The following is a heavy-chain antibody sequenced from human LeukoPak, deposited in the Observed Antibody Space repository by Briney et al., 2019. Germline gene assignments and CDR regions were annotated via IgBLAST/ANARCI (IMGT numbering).Heavy chain of an antibody. J-gene: IGHJ4*02. D-gene: IGHD2-15*01. CDR1: GAAYTSYT. Sequence: SVTHSCQASGAAYTSYTISWVRQAPDQVLELMGRIIPIRGIANYAQKFLGRVTITADKSTTTACIELRVLRSDADAVYYCEYISCSGCWFPLEYWGQGTMVTVSS. V-gene: IGHV1-69*02. CDR2: IIPIRGIA. CDR3: EYISCSGCWFPLEY.